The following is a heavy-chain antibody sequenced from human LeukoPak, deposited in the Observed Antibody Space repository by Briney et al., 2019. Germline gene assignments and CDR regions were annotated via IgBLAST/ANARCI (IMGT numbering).Heavy chain of an antibody. CDR2: ISAYNDNT. D-gene: IGHD3-3*01. Sequence: ASVKVSCKASGYTFTSYGISWVRQAPGQGLEWMGWISAYNDNTNYAQKLQGRVTMTTDTSTSTAYMELRSLRSDDTAVYYRARNTIFGVVIIPLDYWGQGTLVTVSS. CDR1: GYTFTSYG. CDR3: ARNTIFGVVIIPLDY. J-gene: IGHJ4*02. V-gene: IGHV1-18*01.